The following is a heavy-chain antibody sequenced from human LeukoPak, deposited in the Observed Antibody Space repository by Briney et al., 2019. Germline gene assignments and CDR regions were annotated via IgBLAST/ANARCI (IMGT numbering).Heavy chain of an antibody. J-gene: IGHJ4*02. V-gene: IGHV4-34*01. CDR2: INHSGST. CDR3: AISGSYGY. CDR1: GGSFSGYY. Sequence: SETLSLTCAVYGGSFSGYYWSWIRQPPGKGLEWIGEINHSGSTNYNPSLKSRVTTSVDTSKNQFSLKLSSVTAADTALYYCAISGSYGYWGQGTLVTVSS. D-gene: IGHD1-26*01.